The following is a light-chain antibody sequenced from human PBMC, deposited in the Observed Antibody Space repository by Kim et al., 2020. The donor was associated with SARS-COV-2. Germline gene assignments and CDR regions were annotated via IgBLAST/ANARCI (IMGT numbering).Light chain of an antibody. J-gene: IGKJ4*01. CDR3: QLRTNWLT. Sequence: SLSPGERATLSGWASQSVSPYLAWYQQKPGQAPRLLIYDASKRATGIPARFSGSGSGTDFTLTISSLEPDDFAVYYCQLRTNWLTSGGGTKVDIK. CDR2: DAS. CDR1: QSVSPY. V-gene: IGKV3-11*01.